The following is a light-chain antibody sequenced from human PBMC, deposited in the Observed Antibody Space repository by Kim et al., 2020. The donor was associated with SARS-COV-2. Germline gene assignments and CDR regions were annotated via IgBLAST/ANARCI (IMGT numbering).Light chain of an antibody. CDR3: LQDYNYPRT. Sequence: PSVGDRVTITCRASQSIGNELGWYQQKPGKAPNLLIYAASNLESGVPSRFSGSGSGTDFTLTISSLQPEDFATYYCLQDYNYPRTFGQGTKVEIK. CDR2: AAS. J-gene: IGKJ1*01. V-gene: IGKV1-6*01. CDR1: QSIGNE.